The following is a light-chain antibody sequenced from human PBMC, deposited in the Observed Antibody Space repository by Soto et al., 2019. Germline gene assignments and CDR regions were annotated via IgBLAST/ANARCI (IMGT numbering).Light chain of an antibody. J-gene: IGKJ1*01. CDR2: GAS. V-gene: IGKV3-15*01. CDR1: REVKTN. CDR3: HQYHMWPSWT. Sequence: DIVVTQSPATLSVPPGETSSLSCLASREVKTNVVWYEHKPCQSPRVLLYGASIRATGVPDRFSGSGSGTEFVLTISGLQDEDLSVYYCHQYHMWPSWTFGQGTKVDIK.